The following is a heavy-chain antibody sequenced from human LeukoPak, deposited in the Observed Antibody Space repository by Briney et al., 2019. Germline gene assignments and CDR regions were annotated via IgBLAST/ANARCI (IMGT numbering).Heavy chain of an antibody. CDR2: ISGSGNII. CDR1: GFTFSDEY. J-gene: IGHJ4*02. D-gene: IGHD3-10*01. CDR3: VDGGITMVRGVGY. Sequence: PGGSLRLSCAASGFTFSDEYMNWIRQAPGKGLEWVSYISGSGNIIYYADSVKGRFTISRDNAKNSLYLQMNSLRAEDTAVYYCVDGGITMVRGVGYWGQGTLVTVSS. V-gene: IGHV3-11*04.